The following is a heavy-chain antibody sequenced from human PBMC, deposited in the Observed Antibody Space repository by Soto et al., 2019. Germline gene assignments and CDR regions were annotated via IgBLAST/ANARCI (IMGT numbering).Heavy chain of an antibody. D-gene: IGHD2-21*02. J-gene: IGHJ4*02. V-gene: IGHV1-3*01. CDR1: GYTFTSYA. Sequence: ASVKVSCKASGYTFTSYAMHWVGQAPGQRLEWMGWINAGNGNTKYSQKFQGRVTITRDTSASTAYMELSSLRSEDTAVYYCARSIVVVTAADYWGQGTLVTVSS. CDR3: ARSIVVVTAADY. CDR2: INAGNGNT.